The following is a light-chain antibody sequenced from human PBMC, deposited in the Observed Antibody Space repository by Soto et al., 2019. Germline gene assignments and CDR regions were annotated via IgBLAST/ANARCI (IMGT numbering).Light chain of an antibody. CDR1: QSLSSSY. Sequence: ENVLTQSPGTLSLSPGERATLSCRVSQSLSSSYLAWYQQKPGQAPRLLIYGASSRATGIPDRFSGSGSGTDFTLTISRLEPEDFAVYYCQQFATSPLTFGGGTKVDIK. V-gene: IGKV3-20*01. CDR2: GAS. CDR3: QQFATSPLT. J-gene: IGKJ4*01.